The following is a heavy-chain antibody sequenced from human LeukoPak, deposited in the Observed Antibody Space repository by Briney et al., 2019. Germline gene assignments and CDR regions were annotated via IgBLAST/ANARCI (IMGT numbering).Heavy chain of an antibody. D-gene: IGHD6-6*01. CDR1: GGSVSSGSYY. Sequence: SETLSLTCTVSGGSVSSGSYYWSWIRQPPGKGLEWIGYIYYSGSTNYNPSLKSRVTISVDTSKNQFSLKLSSVTAADTAVYYCARYSSSHSGYYYFGLDVWGQGTTVTVSS. J-gene: IGHJ6*02. V-gene: IGHV4-61*01. CDR2: IYYSGST. CDR3: ARYSSSHSGYYYFGLDV.